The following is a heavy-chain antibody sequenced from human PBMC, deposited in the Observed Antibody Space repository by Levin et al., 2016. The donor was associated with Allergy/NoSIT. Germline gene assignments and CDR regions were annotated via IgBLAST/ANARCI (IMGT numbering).Heavy chain of an antibody. D-gene: IGHD3-22*01. CDR3: ARLMDYYDGSGYYFDL. V-gene: IGHV4-59*01. Sequence: WIRQPPGKGLEWIGYIYHSGSTNYNPSLKSRLTISVDVSMRQFSLRLTSVAAADTAVYYCARLMDYYDGSGYYFDLWGQGTLVTVSS. J-gene: IGHJ4*02. CDR2: IYHSGST.